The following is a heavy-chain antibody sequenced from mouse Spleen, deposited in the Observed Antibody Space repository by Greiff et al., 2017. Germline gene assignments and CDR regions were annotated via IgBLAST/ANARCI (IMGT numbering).Heavy chain of an antibody. J-gene: IGHJ3*01. V-gene: IGHV1-18*01. CDR3: ARRKYSGIGFAY. Sequence: EVQLQQSGPELVKPGASVKISCKASGYTFTDYNMDWVKQSHGKSLEWIGDINPNNGGTIYNQKFKGKATLTVDKSSSTAYMELRSLTSEDTAVYYCARRKYSGIGFAYWGQGTLVTVSA. D-gene: IGHD2-10*02. CDR1: GYTFTDYN. CDR2: INPNNGGT.